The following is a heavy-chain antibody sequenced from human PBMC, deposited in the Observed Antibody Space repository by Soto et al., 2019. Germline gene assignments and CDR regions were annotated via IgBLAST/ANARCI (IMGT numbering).Heavy chain of an antibody. J-gene: IGHJ4*02. D-gene: IGHD5-12*01. CDR1: GAYVSSAGYS. CDR2: VYQSGRT. CDR3: ARGQSIVAAIDYFDY. Sequence: SETLSLTCSVSGAYVSSAGYSWSWIRQPPGKGLEWIGYVYQSGRTYGSVTTSYNPSLKSRATISVDRSTNQFSLKLISVTAADTAVYFCARGQSIVAAIDYFDYWGQGSLVTVSS. V-gene: IGHV4-30-4*07.